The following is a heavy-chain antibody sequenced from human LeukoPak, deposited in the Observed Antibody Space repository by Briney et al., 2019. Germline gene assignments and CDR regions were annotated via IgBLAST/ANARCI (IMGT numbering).Heavy chain of an antibody. V-gene: IGHV4-59*01. Sequence: SETLSLTCTVSGGSISSYYWSWIRQPPGKGPEWIGYIYYSGSTNYNPSLKSRVTISVDTSKNQFSLKLSSVTAADTAVYYCARMHYDSLPSGKNAFDIWGQGTMVTVSS. CDR2: IYYSGST. CDR1: GGSISSYY. CDR3: ARMHYDSLPSGKNAFDI. D-gene: IGHD3-22*01. J-gene: IGHJ3*02.